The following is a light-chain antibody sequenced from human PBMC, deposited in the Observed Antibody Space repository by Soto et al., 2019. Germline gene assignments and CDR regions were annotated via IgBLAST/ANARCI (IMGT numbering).Light chain of an antibody. CDR2: GAS. V-gene: IGKV3-20*01. CDR3: QQYNNWPFT. Sequence: EIVLTQSPGTLSLSPGERATLSCRASQSVSSSYLAWYQQKPGRAPRLLIYGASNRATGIPDRFSGSGSGTDFTLTISRLEPEDFAVYYCQQYNNWPFTFGGGTKVDIK. J-gene: IGKJ4*01. CDR1: QSVSSSY.